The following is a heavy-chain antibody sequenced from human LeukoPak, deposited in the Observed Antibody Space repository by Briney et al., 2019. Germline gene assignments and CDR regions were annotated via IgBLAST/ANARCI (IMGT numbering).Heavy chain of an antibody. CDR1: GFTFSSYS. D-gene: IGHD5-18*01. Sequence: GGSLRLSCAASGFTFSSYSMNWVRQAPGKGLDWLPYISSGRTTIFYADSVKGRFTISSDNAKISLYLQMNSLRAEDTALYYCAKGAVAMVFDYWGQGTLVTVSS. V-gene: IGHV3-48*04. CDR3: AKGAVAMVFDY. J-gene: IGHJ4*02. CDR2: ISSGRTTI.